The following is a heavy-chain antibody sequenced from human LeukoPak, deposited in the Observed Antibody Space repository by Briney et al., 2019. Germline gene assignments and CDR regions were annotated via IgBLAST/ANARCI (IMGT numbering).Heavy chain of an antibody. J-gene: IGHJ5*02. Sequence: GGSLRLSCAASGFTVSSNYMSWVRQAPGKGLEWVSSISSSSSYIYYADSVKGRFTISRDNAKNSLYLQMNSLRAEDTAVYYCARDTGPHYDILKVGGFDPWGQGTLVTVSS. CDR3: ARDTGPHYDILKVGGFDP. CDR2: ISSSSSYI. CDR1: GFTVSSNY. V-gene: IGHV3-21*01. D-gene: IGHD3-9*01.